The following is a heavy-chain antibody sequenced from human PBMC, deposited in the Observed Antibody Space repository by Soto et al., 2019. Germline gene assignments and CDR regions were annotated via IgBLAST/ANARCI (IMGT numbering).Heavy chain of an antibody. V-gene: IGHV3-49*04. CDR2: IRNEATGGTT. CDR1: GFIFDDYA. Sequence: GGSLRLSCTTSGFIFDDYAMTWVRQAPGKGLEFVAQIRNEATGGTTEYAASVRGRFTISRDDAKRIAYLQMNSQRAEDTVVYYCTKWPAKGQSNFEHWGQGTQVSVSS. J-gene: IGHJ4*02. CDR3: TKWPAKGQSNFEH. D-gene: IGHD5-12*01.